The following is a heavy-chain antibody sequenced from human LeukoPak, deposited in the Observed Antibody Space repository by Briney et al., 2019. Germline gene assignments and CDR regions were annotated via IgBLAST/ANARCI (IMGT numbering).Heavy chain of an antibody. V-gene: IGHV3-30-3*01. Sequence: GGSLRLSCAASGFTFSSYAVHWVRQAPGKGLEWVAVISYDGSNKYYADSVKGRFTISRDNSKNTLYLQMNSLRAEDTAVYYCARDGCGGDCYFDYWGQGTLVTVSS. CDR1: GFTFSSYA. CDR2: ISYDGSNK. J-gene: IGHJ4*02. D-gene: IGHD2-21*02. CDR3: ARDGCGGDCYFDY.